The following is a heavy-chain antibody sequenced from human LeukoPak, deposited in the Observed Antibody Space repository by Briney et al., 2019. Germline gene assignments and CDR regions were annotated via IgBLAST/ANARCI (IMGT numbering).Heavy chain of an antibody. V-gene: IGHV3-30*02. CDR2: IRYDGSNK. Sequence: GGSLRLSCAASGFTFSSYGMSWVRQAPGKGLEWVAFIRYDGSNKYYADSVKGRFTISRDNSKNTLYLQMNSLRAEDTAVYYCAKSIKGDIVVVPAAIGTAAFDIWGQGTMVTVSS. CDR1: GFTFSSYG. CDR3: AKSIKGDIVVVPAAIGTAAFDI. D-gene: IGHD2-2*01. J-gene: IGHJ3*02.